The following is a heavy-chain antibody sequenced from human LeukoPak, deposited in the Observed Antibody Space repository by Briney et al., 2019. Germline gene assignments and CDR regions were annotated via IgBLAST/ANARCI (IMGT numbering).Heavy chain of an antibody. CDR2: IIPIFGTA. Sequence: ASVKVSCKASGGTFSSYAFSWVRQAPGQGLEWMGGIIPIFGTANYAQKFQGRVAITADESTSTAYMELSSLRSEDTAVYYCARSRIAAAGLLFDYWGQGTLVTVSS. D-gene: IGHD6-13*01. CDR1: GGTFSSYA. J-gene: IGHJ4*02. CDR3: ARSRIAAAGLLFDY. V-gene: IGHV1-69*13.